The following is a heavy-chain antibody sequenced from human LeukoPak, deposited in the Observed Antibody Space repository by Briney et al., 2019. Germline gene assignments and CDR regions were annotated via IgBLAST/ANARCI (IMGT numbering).Heavy chain of an antibody. J-gene: IGHJ4*02. CDR2: ISSSSSYI. V-gene: IGHV3-21*04. CDR3: ARRGESTTYGDYRFDY. D-gene: IGHD4-17*01. Sequence: GGSLRLSCVASGFTFSSYSMNWVRQAPGKGLEWVSSISSSSSYIYYADSVKGRFTISRDNAKNSLYLQMNSLRAEDTAVYYCARRGESTTYGDYRFDYWGQGTLVTVSS. CDR1: GFTFSSYS.